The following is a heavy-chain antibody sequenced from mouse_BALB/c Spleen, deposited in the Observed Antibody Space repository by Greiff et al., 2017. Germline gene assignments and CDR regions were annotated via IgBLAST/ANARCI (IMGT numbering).Heavy chain of an antibody. Sequence: QVQLKESGAELVRPGTSVKMSCKAAGYTFTNYWIGWVKQRPGHGLEWIGDIYPGGGYTNYNEKFKGKATLTADTSSSTAYMQLSSLTSEDSAIYYCAPFYYGNYVGYFDVWGAGTTVTVSS. CDR3: APFYYGNYVGYFDV. CDR2: IYPGGGYT. D-gene: IGHD2-1*01. V-gene: IGHV1-63*02. J-gene: IGHJ1*01. CDR1: GYTFTNYW.